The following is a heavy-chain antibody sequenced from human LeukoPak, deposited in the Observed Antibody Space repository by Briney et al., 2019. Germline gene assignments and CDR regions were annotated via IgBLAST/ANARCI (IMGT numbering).Heavy chain of an antibody. D-gene: IGHD5-24*01. Sequence: PGESLKISCRGSGYRFTTHWIGWVRQMPGKGLEWMGIIYPGDSDTRYSPSFQGQVTISADKSISTAYLQWSSLKASDTAMYYCAIHRDGYNLDYWGQGTLVTVSS. CDR3: AIHRDGYNLDY. J-gene: IGHJ4*02. CDR2: IYPGDSDT. CDR1: GYRFTTHW. V-gene: IGHV5-51*01.